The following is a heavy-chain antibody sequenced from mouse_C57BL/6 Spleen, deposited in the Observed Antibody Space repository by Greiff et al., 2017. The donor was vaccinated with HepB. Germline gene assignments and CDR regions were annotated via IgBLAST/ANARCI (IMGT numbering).Heavy chain of an antibody. CDR1: GYSITSGYD. CDR2: ISYSGST. V-gene: IGHV3-1*01. J-gene: IGHJ4*01. Sequence: EVKLLESGPGMVKPSQSLSLTCTVTGYSITSGYDWHWIRHFPGNKLEWMGYISYSGSTNYNPSLKSRISITHDTSKNHFFLKLNSVTTEDTATYYCARENQDYAMDYWGQGTSVTVSS. CDR3: ARENQDYAMDY.